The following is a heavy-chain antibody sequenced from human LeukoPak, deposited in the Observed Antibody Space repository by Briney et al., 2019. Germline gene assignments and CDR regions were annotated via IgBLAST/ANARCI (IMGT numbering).Heavy chain of an antibody. CDR1: GFTFSSYS. V-gene: IGHV3-48*01. CDR2: ISSSSSTI. Sequence: GGSLRLSCAASGFTFSSYSMNWVRQAPGKGLEWVSYISSSSSTIYYADSVKGRFTISRDNAKNSLYLQMNSLRAEDTAVYYCAGLGCSSTSCFDYWGQGTLVTVSS. D-gene: IGHD2-2*01. J-gene: IGHJ4*02. CDR3: AGLGCSSTSCFDY.